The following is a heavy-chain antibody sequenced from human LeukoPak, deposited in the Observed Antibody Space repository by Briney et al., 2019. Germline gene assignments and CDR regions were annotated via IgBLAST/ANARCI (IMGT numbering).Heavy chain of an antibody. Sequence: PGGSLRLSCAASGFTFSSYWMSWVRLAPGKGLEWVANIKRDGSEKYYVDSVKGRFTISRDNAKNSLYLQMNSLRAEDTAVYYCARPAMAAAGSYYYYMDVWGKGTTVTVSS. CDR2: IKRDGSEK. D-gene: IGHD6-13*01. CDR3: ARPAMAAAGSYYYYMDV. V-gene: IGHV3-7*01. J-gene: IGHJ6*03. CDR1: GFTFSSYW.